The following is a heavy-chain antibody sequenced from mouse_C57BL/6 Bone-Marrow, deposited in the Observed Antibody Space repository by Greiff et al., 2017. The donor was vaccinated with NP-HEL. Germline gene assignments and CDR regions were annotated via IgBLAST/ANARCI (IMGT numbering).Heavy chain of an antibody. CDR1: GFNIKNTY. CDR3: AIYYYGSSLCDFDY. D-gene: IGHD1-1*01. J-gene: IGHJ2*01. CDR2: IDPANGNT. Sequence: EVQLQQSVAELVRPGASVKLSCTASGFNIKNTYMHWVKQRPEQGLEWIGRIDPANGNTKYAPKFQGQATITADTSSNTAYLQLSSLTSEDTAIYYCAIYYYGSSLCDFDYWGQGTTLTVSS. V-gene: IGHV14-3*01.